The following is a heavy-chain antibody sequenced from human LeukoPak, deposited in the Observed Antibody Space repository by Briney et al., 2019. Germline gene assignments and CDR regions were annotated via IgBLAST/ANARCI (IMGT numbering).Heavy chain of an antibody. Sequence: PGGSLRLSCAASGFTFSSYAMSWVRQAPGKGLEWVSAISGSGGSTYYADSVKGRFTISRDNSKNTLYLQMNSLRGEDTAVYYCARDGGYSSRAFDIWGQGTMVTVSS. D-gene: IGHD5-18*01. CDR3: ARDGGYSSRAFDI. V-gene: IGHV3-23*01. CDR1: GFTFSSYA. CDR2: ISGSGGST. J-gene: IGHJ3*02.